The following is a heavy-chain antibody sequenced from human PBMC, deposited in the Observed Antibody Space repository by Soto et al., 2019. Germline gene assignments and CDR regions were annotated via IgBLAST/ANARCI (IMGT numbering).Heavy chain of an antibody. V-gene: IGHV1-18*01. Sequence: QGQLVQSGGEVKKSGASVKVSCKASGYTFSRYGISWVRQAPGQGLEWMGWISGYNGDTNYAQKFQGRVTMTTDTSTTTAYMELRRLTSDNTAVYYCAKNGQPPYYYYVLDVWGQGTTVTVS. CDR1: GYTFSRYG. CDR2: ISGYNGDT. CDR3: AKNGQPPYYYYVLDV. D-gene: IGHD2-8*01. J-gene: IGHJ6*02.